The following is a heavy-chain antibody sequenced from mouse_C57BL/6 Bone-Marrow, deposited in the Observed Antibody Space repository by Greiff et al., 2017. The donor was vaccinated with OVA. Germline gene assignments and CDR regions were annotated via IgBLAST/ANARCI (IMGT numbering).Heavy chain of an antibody. CDR3: ARRGYYSNPYYFDY. CDR1: GFTFSSYG. Sequence: EVQGVESGGDLVKPGGSLKLSCAASGFTFSSYGMSWVRQTPDKRLEWVATISSGGSYTYYPDSVKGRFTISRDHAKHTLYLQMSSLKSEDTAMYYGARRGYYSNPYYFDYWGQGTTLTVSS. J-gene: IGHJ2*01. D-gene: IGHD2-5*01. CDR2: ISSGGSYT. V-gene: IGHV5-6*01.